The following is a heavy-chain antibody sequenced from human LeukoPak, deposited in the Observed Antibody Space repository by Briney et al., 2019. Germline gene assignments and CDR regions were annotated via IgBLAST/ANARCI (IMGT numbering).Heavy chain of an antibody. D-gene: IGHD3-22*01. J-gene: IGHJ4*02. CDR1: GGSFSGYY. V-gene: IGHV4-34*01. CDR3: ARVTGYMIEDYFDY. Sequence: SETLSLTCAVYGGSFSGYYCSWIRQPPGKGLEWIGEINHSGSANYNPSLKSRVTIFLDTSKNQFSLNLSSVTAADTAVYYCARVTGYMIEDYFDYWGQGTLVTVSS. CDR2: INHSGSA.